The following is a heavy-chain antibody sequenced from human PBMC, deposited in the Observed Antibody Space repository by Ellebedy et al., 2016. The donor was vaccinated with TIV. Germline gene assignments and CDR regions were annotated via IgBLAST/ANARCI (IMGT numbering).Heavy chain of an antibody. D-gene: IGHD6-13*01. J-gene: IGHJ4*02. Sequence: GESLKISCAASGFTFSYYSMHWVRQAPGKGLEWVAVISHDGSNKYHAESMKGRFTISRDDSKNTLYLQMNTLRTEDTALYFCARGSSSRGYFDSWGQGTLVTVSS. CDR1: GFTFSYYS. V-gene: IGHV3-30-3*01. CDR2: ISHDGSNK. CDR3: ARGSSSRGYFDS.